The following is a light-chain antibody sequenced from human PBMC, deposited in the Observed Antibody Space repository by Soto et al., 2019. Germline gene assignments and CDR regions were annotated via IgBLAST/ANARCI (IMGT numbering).Light chain of an antibody. Sequence: ESVLTQAPGTLSLSPGERATLSCRASQSVSSSYLAWYQQKPGRAPRLLIYGASSRATGIPDRFSGSGSGTDFTLTISRLEPEDFAVYYWQQYGSSPITFGQGTRLEIK. J-gene: IGKJ5*01. V-gene: IGKV3-20*01. CDR1: QSVSSSY. CDR2: GAS. CDR3: QQYGSSPIT.